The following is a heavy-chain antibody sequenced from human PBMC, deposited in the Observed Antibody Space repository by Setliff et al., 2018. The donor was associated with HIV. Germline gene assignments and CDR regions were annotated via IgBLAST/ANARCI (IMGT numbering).Heavy chain of an antibody. D-gene: IGHD4-17*01. CDR1: DSGTYY. CDR3: ARAAAGNTGPFDL. J-gene: IGHJ4*02. V-gene: IGHV4-61*02. CDR2: VSSRGDT. Sequence: LSLTCTVSDSGTYYWSWIRQPAGKGLEWIGRVSSRGDTNYNPSLKSRVTMSVDTSKNQFSLKLTPVTASDTAVYYCARAAAGNTGPFDLWGQGSPVTVSS.